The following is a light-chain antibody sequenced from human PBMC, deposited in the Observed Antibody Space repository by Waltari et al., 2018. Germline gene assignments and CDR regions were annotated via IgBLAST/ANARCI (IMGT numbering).Light chain of an antibody. CDR3: MQGTHWPLT. CDR2: KVS. J-gene: IGKJ4*01. Sequence: DVVMTQSPLSLPVTLGQPASISCKSSQSLVHSEGNTYLAWFQQRPGQSPRRLIYKVSKRESGVADRFSASGSGTDVTLKISRVEAEDVGVYYCMQGTHWPLTFGGGTKVEIK. CDR1: QSLVHSEGNTY. V-gene: IGKV2-30*02.